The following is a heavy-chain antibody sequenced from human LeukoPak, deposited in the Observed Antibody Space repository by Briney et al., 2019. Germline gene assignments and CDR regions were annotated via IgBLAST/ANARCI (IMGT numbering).Heavy chain of an antibody. CDR2: IYYSGST. J-gene: IGHJ6*03. D-gene: IGHD4-17*01. CDR1: GGSISSSSYY. V-gene: IGHV4-39*07. CDR3: ARAGGRTVTTRTYYYYYMDV. Sequence: PSETLSLTCTVSGGSISSSSYYWGWIRQPPGKGLEWIGSIYYSGSTYYNPSLKSRVTISVDTSKNQFSLKLSSVTAADTAVYYCARAGGRTVTTRTYYYYYMDVWGKGTTVTVSS.